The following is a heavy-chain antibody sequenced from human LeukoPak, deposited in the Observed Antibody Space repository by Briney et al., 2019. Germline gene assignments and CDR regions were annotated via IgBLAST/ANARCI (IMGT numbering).Heavy chain of an antibody. CDR3: ARGKLPYSSGWYPRGYFDY. D-gene: IGHD6-19*01. CDR2: IYYCGST. V-gene: IGHV4-61*01. CDR1: GGSVSSGSYY. Sequence: SETLSLTCTVSGGSVSSGSYYWSWIRQPPGKGLEWIGYIYYCGSTNYNPSLKSRVTISVDTSKNQFSLKLSSVTAADTAVYYCARGKLPYSSGWYPRGYFDYWGQGTLVTVSS. J-gene: IGHJ4*02.